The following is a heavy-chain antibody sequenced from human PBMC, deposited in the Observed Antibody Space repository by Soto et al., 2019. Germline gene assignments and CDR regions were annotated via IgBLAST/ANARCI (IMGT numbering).Heavy chain of an antibody. CDR3: ARYGTIAARPTITSSYGIDV. D-gene: IGHD6-6*01. CDR1: GYTFTSYY. CDR2: INPSGGST. J-gene: IGHJ6*02. V-gene: IGHV1-46*01. Sequence: ASVKVSCKASGYTFTSYYMHWVRQAPGQGLEWMGIINPSGGSTSYAQKFQGRVTMTRDTSTSTVYMGLSSLRSEDTAVYYCARYGTIAARPTITSSYGIDVWGQGTTVTVSS.